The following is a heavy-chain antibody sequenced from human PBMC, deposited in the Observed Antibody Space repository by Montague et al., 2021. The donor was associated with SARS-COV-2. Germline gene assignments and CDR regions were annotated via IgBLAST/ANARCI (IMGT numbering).Heavy chain of an antibody. CDR2: IGTAGDT. V-gene: IGHV3-13*04. CDR1: GFTFSSYD. D-gene: IGHD3-22*01. Sequence: SLRLSCAASGFTFSSYDMHWVRQATGKGLEWVSAIGTAGDTYYPGSVKGRFTISRENAKNSLYLRMNSLRAGDTAVYYCARGAYYYDSSGYYYPYYFDYWGQGTLATVSS. J-gene: IGHJ4*02. CDR3: ARGAYYYDSSGYYYPYYFDY.